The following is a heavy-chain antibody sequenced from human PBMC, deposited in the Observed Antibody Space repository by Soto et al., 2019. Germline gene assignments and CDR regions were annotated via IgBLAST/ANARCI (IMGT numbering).Heavy chain of an antibody. D-gene: IGHD6-19*01. CDR1: GDSISSGSY. CDR3: GRGHVMVVAGSSFDD. CDR2: XXXSGXT. V-gene: IGHV4-38-2*02. Sequence: SETLSLTCTVSGDSISSGSYWGWIRQPPGEGPEWIASXXXSGXTLXXPXXXXXIXISVHTSKNQFSLRLTTVTAADTATYYCGRGHVMVVAGSSFDDWGPGSLVTV. J-gene: IGHJ4*03.